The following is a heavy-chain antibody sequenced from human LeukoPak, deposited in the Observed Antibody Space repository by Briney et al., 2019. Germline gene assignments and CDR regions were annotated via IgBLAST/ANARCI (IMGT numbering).Heavy chain of an antibody. V-gene: IGHV1-24*01. CDR3: ATYSSAHRWYYYYGMDV. J-gene: IGHJ6*02. D-gene: IGHD5-18*01. CDR2: FDLEDGET. CDR1: GYTLTELS. Sequence: ASVKVSRKVSGYTLTELSMHWVRQAPGKGLEWMGGFDLEDGETIYAQKFQGRVTMTEDTSTDTAYMELSSLRSEDTAVYYCATYSSAHRWYYYYGMDVWGQGTTVTVSS.